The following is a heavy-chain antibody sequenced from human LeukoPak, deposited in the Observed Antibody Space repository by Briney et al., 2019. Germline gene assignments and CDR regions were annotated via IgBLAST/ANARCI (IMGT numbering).Heavy chain of an antibody. Sequence: PSETLSLTCTVSGDSIYSSSYYWGWIRQPPGKGLEWIGSIYYSGNTYYNPSLKSRVTISVDTSKKQFSLKVSSVTAADTAVYYCARGFYGGVFDYWGQGTLVTVSS. J-gene: IGHJ4*02. CDR2: IYYSGNT. CDR3: ARGFYGGVFDY. V-gene: IGHV4-39*07. CDR1: GDSIYSSSYY. D-gene: IGHD4-23*01.